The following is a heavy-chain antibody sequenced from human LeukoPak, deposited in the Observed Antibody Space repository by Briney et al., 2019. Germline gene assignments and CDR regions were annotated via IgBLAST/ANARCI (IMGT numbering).Heavy chain of an antibody. V-gene: IGHV3-11*01. CDR1: GFTFSDYY. J-gene: IGHJ6*03. CDR2: ISSSGSAI. CDR3: ARVGTSSNYYYYMDV. Sequence: GGSLRLSCAASGFTFSDYYMSWIRQAPGKGLEWVSYISSSGSAIYYADSVKGRFTISRDNAKNSLYLQMNSPRAEDTAVYYCARVGTSSNYYYYMDVWGKGTTVTVSS. D-gene: IGHD1-1*01.